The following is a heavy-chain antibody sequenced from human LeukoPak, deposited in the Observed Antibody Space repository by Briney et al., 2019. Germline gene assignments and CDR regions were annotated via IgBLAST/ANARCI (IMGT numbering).Heavy chain of an antibody. CDR1: GGTFSSYA. V-gene: IGHV1-69*06. D-gene: IGHD3-9*01. J-gene: IGHJ6*04. CDR3: ARGHYDILTGHYYYGMDV. CDR2: IIPLFGTT. Sequence: GSSVKVSCKASGGTFSSYAISWVRQAPGQGLEWMGGIIPLFGTTNYAQKFQGRVTITADKSTSTAYMELSSLRSEDTAVYYCARGHYDILTGHYYYGMDVWGKGTTVTVSS.